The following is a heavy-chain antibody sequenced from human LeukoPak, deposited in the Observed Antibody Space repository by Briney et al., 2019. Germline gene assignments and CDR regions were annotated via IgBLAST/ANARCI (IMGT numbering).Heavy chain of an antibody. V-gene: IGHV1-18*01. CDR3: AGTKTYYYDSSGYYYFDY. CDR1: GYTFTSYG. CDR2: ISVYNGKT. J-gene: IGHJ4*02. Sequence: ASVKVSCKAAGYTFTSYGISWVRQAPGQGLEWMGWISVYNGKTLYAQKVQDRVTLTTDTSTNIAYMELRSLRSDDTAVYYCAGTKTYYYDSSGYYYFDYWGQGTLVTVSS. D-gene: IGHD3-22*01.